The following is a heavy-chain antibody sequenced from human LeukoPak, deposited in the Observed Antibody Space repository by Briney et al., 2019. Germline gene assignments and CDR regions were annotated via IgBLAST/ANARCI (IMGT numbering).Heavy chain of an antibody. V-gene: IGHV3-23*01. CDR3: ACDFDY. CDR1: GVTFSSYA. Sequence: GGSLRLSCAAAGVTFSSYAMCWVRQAPGKGLDKDSSLSGSGGSTYYADSVKGRFTISRDNSKNTLYLQMTSLRAEDTAVYYCACDFDYWGRGTLVTVSS. CDR2: LSGSGGST. J-gene: IGHJ4*02.